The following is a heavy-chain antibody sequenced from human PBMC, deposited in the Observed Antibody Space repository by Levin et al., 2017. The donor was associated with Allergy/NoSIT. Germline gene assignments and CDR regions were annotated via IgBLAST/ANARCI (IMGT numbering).Heavy chain of an antibody. J-gene: IGHJ5*02. CDR1: GGSISSSSYY. CDR2: IYYSGST. CDR3: ATSRGPSWFDP. V-gene: IGHV4-39*01. Sequence: TSETLSLTCTVSGGSISSSSYYWGWIRQPPGKGLEWIGSIYYSGSTYYNPSLKSRVTISVDTSKNQFSLKLSSVTAADTAVYYCATSRGPSWFDPWGQGTLVTVSS. D-gene: IGHD3-10*01.